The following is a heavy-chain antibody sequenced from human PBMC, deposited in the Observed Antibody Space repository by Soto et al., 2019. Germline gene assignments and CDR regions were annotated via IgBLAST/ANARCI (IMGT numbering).Heavy chain of an antibody. CDR3: ARRGGAAPFDY. V-gene: IGHV4-39*01. J-gene: IGHJ4*02. D-gene: IGHD2-15*01. CDR1: GGSITSSGYY. CDR2: IYYTGST. Sequence: SETLSLTCTVSGGSITSSGYYWDWIRQPPGKGLEWIGTIYYTGSTYYNPSLKSRVTISVDTSRNLFSLRLTSVTAADTAVYSCARRGGAAPFDYWGQGTLVTVSS.